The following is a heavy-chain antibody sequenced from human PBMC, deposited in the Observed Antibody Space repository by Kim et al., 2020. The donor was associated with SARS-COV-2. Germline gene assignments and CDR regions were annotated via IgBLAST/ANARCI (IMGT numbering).Heavy chain of an antibody. D-gene: IGHD3-3*01. Sequence: YAEAESGRFTVSRDDDKNTLYLQMNSLRADDTAVYYCGRIWSGYSGFDYWGQGTLVTVSS. J-gene: IGHJ4*02. CDR3: GRIWSGYSGFDY. V-gene: IGHV3-21*06.